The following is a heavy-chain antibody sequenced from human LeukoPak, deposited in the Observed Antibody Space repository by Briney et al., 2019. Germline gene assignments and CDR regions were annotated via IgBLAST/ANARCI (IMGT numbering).Heavy chain of an antibody. J-gene: IGHJ4*02. CDR1: GYTFTSYG. CDR2: ISAYNGNT. CDR3: ARSYYDRSVFYRTRKFDY. D-gene: IGHD3-22*01. V-gene: IGHV1-18*01. Sequence: ASVKVSCKASGYTFTSYGISWVRQAPGQGLEWMGWISAYNGNTNYAQKLQGRVTMTTDTSTSTAYMELRSLRSDDTAVYSCARSYYDRSVFYRTRKFDYWAREPWSPSPQ.